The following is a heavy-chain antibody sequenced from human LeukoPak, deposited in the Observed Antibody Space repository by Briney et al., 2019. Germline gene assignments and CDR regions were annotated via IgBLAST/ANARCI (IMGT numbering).Heavy chain of an antibody. V-gene: IGHV1-18*01. D-gene: IGHD6-19*01. J-gene: IGHJ4*02. CDR1: GHTFTSHS. CDR2: ISAYNGDT. CDR3: ARDPSSTRGWFAYLDS. Sequence: APVKVSCKASGHTFTSHSISWVRQAPGQGLEWMGWISAYNGDTKYAEKTQGRVTMTTDASTTTAYMELRSLRSDDTAVYYCARDPSSTRGWFAYLDSWGQGTLVTVSS.